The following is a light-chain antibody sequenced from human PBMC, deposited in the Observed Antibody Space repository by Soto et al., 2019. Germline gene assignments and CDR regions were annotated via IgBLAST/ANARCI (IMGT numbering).Light chain of an antibody. Sequence: ERVLTQSPGTLSLSPRERATLSCRASQSVSSNYLAWYQHKPGQPPRLLIYGASTRATIVPGRFSGSGSGTDFTITISRLEAEDFAVYNCQQYSSLPTWTFDHGTKGEIK. CDR2: GAS. CDR1: QSVSSNY. CDR3: QQYSSLPTWT. V-gene: IGKV3-20*01. J-gene: IGKJ1*01.